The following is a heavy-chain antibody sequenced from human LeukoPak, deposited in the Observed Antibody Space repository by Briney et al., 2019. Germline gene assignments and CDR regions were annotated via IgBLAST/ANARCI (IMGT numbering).Heavy chain of an antibody. CDR3: ARAVSGTYGHFQH. CDR1: GGSISSGGYY. V-gene: IGHV4-31*03. Sequence: TSQTLSLTCTVSGGSISSGGYYWSWIRQHPGKGLEWIGYIYYSGSTYYNPSLKSRVTISVDTSKNQFSLKLSSVTAADTAVYYCARAVSGTYGHFQHWGQGTLVTVSS. D-gene: IGHD1-26*01. CDR2: IYYSGST. J-gene: IGHJ1*01.